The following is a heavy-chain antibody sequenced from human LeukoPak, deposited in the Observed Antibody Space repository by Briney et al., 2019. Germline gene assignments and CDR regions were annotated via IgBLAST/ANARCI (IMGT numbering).Heavy chain of an antibody. Sequence: SETLSLTCTVSGGSISSYYWSWIRQPPGKGLEWIGYIYYSGSTNYNPSLKSRVTISVDTSKNQFSLKLSSVTAADTAVYYCARGTSYYDSSGYYLYYMDVWGKGTTVTVSS. V-gene: IGHV4-59*01. D-gene: IGHD3-22*01. CDR3: ARGTSYYDSSGYYLYYMDV. CDR1: GGSISSYY. J-gene: IGHJ6*03. CDR2: IYYSGST.